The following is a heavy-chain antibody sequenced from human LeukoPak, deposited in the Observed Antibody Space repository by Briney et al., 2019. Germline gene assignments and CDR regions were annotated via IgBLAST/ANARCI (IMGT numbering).Heavy chain of an antibody. CDR2: IIPIFGAA. CDR1: GGTFSSYA. Sequence: SVKVSCKASGGTFSSYAISWVRQAPGQGLEWMGGIIPIFGAANYAQKLQGRVTITADKSTSTAYMELSSLRSEDTAVYYCASPARIAAAGAHFDYWGQGTLVTVSS. D-gene: IGHD6-13*01. J-gene: IGHJ4*02. V-gene: IGHV1-69*06. CDR3: ASPARIAAAGAHFDY.